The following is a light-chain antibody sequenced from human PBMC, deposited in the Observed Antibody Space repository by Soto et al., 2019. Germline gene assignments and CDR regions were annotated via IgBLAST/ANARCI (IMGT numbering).Light chain of an antibody. CDR3: SSYASSSTLV. CDR1: SSDVGGYNY. CDR2: EVA. J-gene: IGLJ2*01. V-gene: IGLV2-14*01. Sequence: QSVLTQPASVSGSPGQSITISCTGTSSDVGGYNYVPWYQLHPGKAPKLMIYEVANRPSGVSNRFSGSKSGNTASLTISGLQAEDEADYYCSSYASSSTLVFGGGTKLTVL.